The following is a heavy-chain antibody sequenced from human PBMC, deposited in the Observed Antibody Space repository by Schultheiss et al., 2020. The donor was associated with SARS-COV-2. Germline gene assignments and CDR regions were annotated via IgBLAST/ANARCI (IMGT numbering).Heavy chain of an antibody. CDR2: ISGSGGST. Sequence: GGSLRLSCAASGFTVSSNYMSWVRQAPGKGLEWVSAISGSGGSTYYADSVKGRFTISRDNSKNTLYLQMNSLRAEDTAVYYCANGDYYYGMDVWGQGTTVTVSS. CDR3: ANGDYYYGMDV. J-gene: IGHJ6*02. D-gene: IGHD3-10*01. CDR1: GFTVSSNY. V-gene: IGHV3-23*01.